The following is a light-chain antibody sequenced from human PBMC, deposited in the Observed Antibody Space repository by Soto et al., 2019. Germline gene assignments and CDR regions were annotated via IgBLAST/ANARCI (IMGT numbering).Light chain of an antibody. CDR1: SSNVANKD. CDR2: DDN. Sequence: QSVLTQPPSVSAARGRTVTISCSGSSSNVANKDVSWYQQFPGAAPKLLIYDDNKRPSGIPDRFSGSKSGTSATLGITGLQTADEGDYYCGTWDSSLSNCVFGGGTNLTVL. CDR3: GTWDSSLSNCV. J-gene: IGLJ3*02. V-gene: IGLV1-51*01.